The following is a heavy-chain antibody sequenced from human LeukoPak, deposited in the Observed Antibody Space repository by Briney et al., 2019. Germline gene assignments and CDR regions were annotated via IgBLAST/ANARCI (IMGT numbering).Heavy chain of an antibody. Sequence: GGSLRLSCAASGFTFSSYSMNWVRQAPGKGLEGGSYISNSSSTIYYADPVKGRFTISRDNAKNSLYLQMNSLRDEDTAVYYCARDRRRITIFGVVILPNSYGMDVWGQGTTVTVSS. D-gene: IGHD3-3*01. CDR3: ARDRRRITIFGVVILPNSYGMDV. J-gene: IGHJ6*02. V-gene: IGHV3-48*02. CDR1: GFTFSSYS. CDR2: ISNSSSTI.